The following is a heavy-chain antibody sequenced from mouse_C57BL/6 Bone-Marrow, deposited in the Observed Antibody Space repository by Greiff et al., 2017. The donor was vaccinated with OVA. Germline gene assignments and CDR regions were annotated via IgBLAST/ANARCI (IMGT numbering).Heavy chain of an antibody. J-gene: IGHJ2*01. Sequence: EVQGVESGGDLVKPGGSLKLSCAASGFTFSSYGMSWVRQTPDKRLEWVATISSGGSYTYYPDRVKGRFTISRDNAKNTLYLQMSSLKSEDTAMYYCARVSRILGYFDYWGQGTTLTVSS. CDR3: ARVSRILGYFDY. V-gene: IGHV5-6*01. CDR2: ISSGGSYT. CDR1: GFTFSSYG.